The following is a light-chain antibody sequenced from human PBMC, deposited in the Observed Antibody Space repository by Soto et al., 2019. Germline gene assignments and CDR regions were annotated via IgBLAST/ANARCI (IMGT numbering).Light chain of an antibody. V-gene: IGKV1-5*01. CDR2: DAS. CDR1: QSINNW. J-gene: IGKJ4*01. Sequence: DIHMTQSPSTLSASLGDGVTITCRASQSINNWLAWYQQKPGKAPKFLIYDASNLESGVPSRFSGSASGTEFTLTISSLQPDDFATYYCQQYDNYPLTFGGGTKADIK. CDR3: QQYDNYPLT.